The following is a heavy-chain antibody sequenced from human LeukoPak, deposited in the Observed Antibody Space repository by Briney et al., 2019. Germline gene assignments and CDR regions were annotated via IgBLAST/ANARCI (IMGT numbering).Heavy chain of an antibody. CDR1: GVTFSGDS. V-gene: IGHV3-21*01. D-gene: IGHD1-7*01. J-gene: IGHJ5*02. Sequence: SGGSLGLSGAAAGVTFSGDSMSWGRQAPGKGLEWVSSISSSSSSIYYADSVKGQFTISRDNDKNSLYLQMSSLRAEDTAVYYCARGSNWNSISTPNWFDPWGQGTLVTVSS. CDR3: ARGSNWNSISTPNWFDP. CDR2: ISSSSSSI.